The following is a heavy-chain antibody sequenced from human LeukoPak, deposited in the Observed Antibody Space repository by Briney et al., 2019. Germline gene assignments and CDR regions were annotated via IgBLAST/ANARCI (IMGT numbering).Heavy chain of an antibody. CDR1: GGSISSYY. Sequence: PSETLSVTCTVSGGSISSYYWSWIRQPPGKGLEWIGYIYYSGSTNYNPSLKSRVTISVDTSKNQFSLKLSSVTAADTAVYYCARSLYLTISYYYMDVWGKGTTVTVSS. CDR2: IYYSGST. J-gene: IGHJ6*03. D-gene: IGHD3-3*01. V-gene: IGHV4-59*01. CDR3: ARSLYLTISYYYMDV.